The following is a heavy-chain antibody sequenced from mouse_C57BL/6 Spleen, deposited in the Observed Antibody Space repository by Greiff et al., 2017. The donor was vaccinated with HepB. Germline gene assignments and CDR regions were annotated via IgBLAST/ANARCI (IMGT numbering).Heavy chain of an antibody. D-gene: IGHD1-1*01. J-gene: IGHJ1*03. Sequence: EVQLQQSGPELVKPGASVKISCKASGYSFTGYYMNWVKQSPEKSLEWIGEINPSTGGTTYNQKFKAKATLTVDKSSSPAYMQLKSLTSEDSAVYYCASSYYYGSSHDLYFDVWGTATTVTVSS. CDR3: ASSYYYGSSHDLYFDV. V-gene: IGHV1-42*01. CDR1: GYSFTGYY. CDR2: INPSTGGT.